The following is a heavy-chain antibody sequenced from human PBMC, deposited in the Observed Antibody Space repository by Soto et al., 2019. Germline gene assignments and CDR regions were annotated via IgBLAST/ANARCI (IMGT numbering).Heavy chain of an antibody. V-gene: IGHV4-34*01. Sequence: TSETLSLTCAVYGGSFSGYYWSWIRQPPGKGLEWIGEINHSGSTNYNPSLKSRVTISVDTSKNQFSLKLSSVTAADTAVYYCARGRLRFLEWLFRFDYWGQGTLVTVSS. J-gene: IGHJ4*02. D-gene: IGHD3-3*01. CDR2: INHSGST. CDR3: ARGRLRFLEWLFRFDY. CDR1: GGSFSGYY.